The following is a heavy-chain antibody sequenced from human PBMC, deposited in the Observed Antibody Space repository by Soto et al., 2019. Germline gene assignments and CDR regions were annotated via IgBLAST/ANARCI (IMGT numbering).Heavy chain of an antibody. CDR1: GFTFSSYS. Sequence: GGSLRLSCAASGFTFSSYSMNWVRQAPGKGLEWVSYISSSSSTIYYSDSVKGRYTISRDNAKNSLYLQMNSLRDEDTAVYYCARIVVVTADAFDIWGQGTMVTVSS. CDR2: ISSSSSTI. V-gene: IGHV3-48*02. J-gene: IGHJ3*02. D-gene: IGHD2-21*02. CDR3: ARIVVVTADAFDI.